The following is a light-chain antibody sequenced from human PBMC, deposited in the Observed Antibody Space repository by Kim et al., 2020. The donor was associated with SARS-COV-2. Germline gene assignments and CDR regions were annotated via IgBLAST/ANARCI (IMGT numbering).Light chain of an antibody. CDR3: QQNNNWPRT. V-gene: IGKV3-15*01. CDR1: QNINND. Sequence: EIVMTQSPATLSVSPGERATLSCRASQNINNDLVWYQQKVGQAPRLLIYAASTRATGIPARFSGSGSGTEFTLTISSLQSEDFAVYYCQQNNNWPRTFGQGTKVDIK. CDR2: AAS. J-gene: IGKJ1*01.